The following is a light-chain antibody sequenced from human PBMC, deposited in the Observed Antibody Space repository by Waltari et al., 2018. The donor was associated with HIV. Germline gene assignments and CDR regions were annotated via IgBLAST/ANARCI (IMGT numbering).Light chain of an antibody. Sequence: QSALTQPASVPGPPGQSITISCTGTTSHVGTYDFVSWYQQHPGKAPKLIIFEVSERPSGVSDRFSGSKSGNTASLTISGLQADDEADYYCCSFAASSTLLFGGGTRLTVL. V-gene: IGLV2-23*02. CDR3: CSFAASSTLL. CDR2: EVS. CDR1: TSHVGTYDF. J-gene: IGLJ2*01.